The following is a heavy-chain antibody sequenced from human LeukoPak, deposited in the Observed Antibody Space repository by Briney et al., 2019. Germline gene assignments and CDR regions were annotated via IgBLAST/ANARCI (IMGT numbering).Heavy chain of an antibody. CDR3: AKGRSGWYVLDY. Sequence: PGGSLRLSCAASGFTFDDYTMHWVRQAPGKGLEWVSLISWDGVSTHYASSVKGRFTISRDNNKNSLYLQMNGLRTEDTALYYCAKGRSGWYVLDYWGQGTLVTVSS. CDR2: ISWDGVST. CDR1: GFTFDDYT. V-gene: IGHV3-43*01. J-gene: IGHJ4*02. D-gene: IGHD6-19*01.